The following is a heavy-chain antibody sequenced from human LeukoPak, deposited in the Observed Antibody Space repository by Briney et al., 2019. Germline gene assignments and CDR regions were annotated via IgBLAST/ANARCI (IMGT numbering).Heavy chain of an antibody. J-gene: IGHJ1*01. V-gene: IGHV3-23*01. D-gene: IGHD4-17*01. CDR2: ITGSSGNR. CDR3: GRDPNGDYIGAFEFQR. Sequence: GGSLRLSCAASGFTFSNYAMVWVRQAPGKGLQWVSAITGSSGNREYADSVKGRFTVSRDNSTNILYLQMNSLRGEDTAVYYCGRDPNGDYIGAFEFQRWGQGTLVTVSP. CDR1: GFTFSNYA.